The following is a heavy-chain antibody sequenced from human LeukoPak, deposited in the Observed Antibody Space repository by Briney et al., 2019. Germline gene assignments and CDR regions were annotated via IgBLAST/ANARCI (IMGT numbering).Heavy chain of an antibody. D-gene: IGHD6-13*01. CDR3: ARDSSQQGPRSPYYYYGMDV. V-gene: IGHV1-69*01. CDR2: IIPIFGTA. J-gene: IGHJ6*02. Sequence: SVKVSCKASGGTFSSYAISWVRQAPGQGLEWMGGIIPIFGTADYAQKFQGRVTITADESTSTAYMELSSLRSEDTAVYYCARDSSQQGPRSPYYYYGMDVWGQGTTVTVSS. CDR1: GGTFSSYA.